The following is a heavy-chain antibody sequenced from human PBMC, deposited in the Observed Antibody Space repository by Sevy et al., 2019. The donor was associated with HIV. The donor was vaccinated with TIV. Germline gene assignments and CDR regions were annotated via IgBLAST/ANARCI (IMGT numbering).Heavy chain of an antibody. CDR2: IWYDGSNK. CDR3: ARMVRVPQGGMDV. CDR1: GFTFSSYG. Sequence: GGSLRLSCAASGFTFSSYGIHWVRQAPGKGLEWVAVIWYDGSNKYYADSVKGRFTISRDNSKNTLYLQMNSLRAEDTAVYYCARMVRVPQGGMDVWGQGTTVTVSS. V-gene: IGHV3-33*01. D-gene: IGHD3-10*01. J-gene: IGHJ6*02.